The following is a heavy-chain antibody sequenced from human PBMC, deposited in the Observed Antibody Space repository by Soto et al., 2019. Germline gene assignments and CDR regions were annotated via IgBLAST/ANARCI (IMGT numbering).Heavy chain of an antibody. Sequence: EVQLLESGGGLVQPGESLRLSCAASGFTFSYYWMHWVRQAPGMGLVWVSRIHSDGSSTTYADSVKGRFTISRDNARNTLYLQMNSLRAEDPAVYYCARGDRGAFDLWGQGTVLTVSS. CDR1: GFTFSYYW. CDR2: IHSDGSST. V-gene: IGHV3-74*01. CDR3: ARGDRGAFDL. D-gene: IGHD1-26*01. J-gene: IGHJ3*01.